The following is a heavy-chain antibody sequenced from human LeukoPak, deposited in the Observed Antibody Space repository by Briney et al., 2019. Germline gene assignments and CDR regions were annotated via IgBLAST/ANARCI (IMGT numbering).Heavy chain of an antibody. Sequence: GRSLRLSCAASGFTFSTYGMYWVRQAPGKGLEWVAGIRYDGSNKNYADSVKGRFTISRDNSNNTLYLQVSSLRAEDTAVYYCVRDRYSIDWYDEDVWGGGTTVTVSS. D-gene: IGHD6-19*01. J-gene: IGHJ6*04. CDR1: GFTFSTYG. V-gene: IGHV3-33*07. CDR3: VRDRYSIDWYDEDV. CDR2: IRYDGSNK.